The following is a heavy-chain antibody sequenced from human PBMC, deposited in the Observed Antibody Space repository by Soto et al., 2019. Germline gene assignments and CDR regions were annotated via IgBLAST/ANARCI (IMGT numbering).Heavy chain of an antibody. CDR1: GAALNSGNYY. Sequence: SETLSLTCSVSGAALNSGNYYWSWIRQVPGKGLEWIGHIYVTGAVDYNPSLRDRITISQDTSERQFSLNLRLVTAADAAVYYCARLRIATNNYKWFDPWGQGTLVTVSS. CDR2: IYVTGAV. CDR3: ARLRIATNNYKWFDP. V-gene: IGHV4-31*03. J-gene: IGHJ5*02. D-gene: IGHD2-21*01.